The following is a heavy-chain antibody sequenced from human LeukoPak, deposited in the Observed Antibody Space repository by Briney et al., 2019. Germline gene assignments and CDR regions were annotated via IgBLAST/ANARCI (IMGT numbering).Heavy chain of an antibody. CDR3: AKDPKFYDYPRAFDI. Sequence: GGSLRLSCAASGFTFSSYAMSWVRQAPGKGLEWVSAISGSGGRTYYADSVKGRFIISRDNSKNTLFLQMNSLRAEDTAVYYCAKDPKFYDYPRAFDIWGQGTMVTVSS. J-gene: IGHJ3*02. CDR1: GFTFSSYA. CDR2: ISGSGGRT. V-gene: IGHV3-23*01. D-gene: IGHD3-16*01.